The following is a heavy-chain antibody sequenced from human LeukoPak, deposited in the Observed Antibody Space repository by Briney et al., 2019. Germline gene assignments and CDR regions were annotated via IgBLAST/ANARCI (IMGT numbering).Heavy chain of an antibody. CDR2: IGTDGSGT. CDR3: ARDKYGGNSNAFDI. V-gene: IGHV3-74*01. J-gene: IGHJ3*02. Sequence: PGGSLRLSCAASGFTFSNYWMHWVRQVPAKGLPWVARIGTDGSGTTYADYVQGRFTISRDNAKNTLFLQMNRLRAEDTAVYYCARDKYGGNSNAFDIWGQGTLVTVSS. CDR1: GFTFSNYW. D-gene: IGHD4-23*01.